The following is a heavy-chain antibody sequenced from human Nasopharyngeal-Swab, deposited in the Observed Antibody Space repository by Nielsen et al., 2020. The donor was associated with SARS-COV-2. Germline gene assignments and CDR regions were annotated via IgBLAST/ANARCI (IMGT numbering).Heavy chain of an antibody. D-gene: IGHD1-1*01. CDR2: INPNTADT. V-gene: IGHV1-2*06. Sequence: ASVKVSCKASGYTFTDYYIHWVRQAPGQGLERMGRINPNTADTNYAQKFQGRVTMTRDTSINTAYMEMSSLKSDDTAVYYCARQNSNFYYYYYMDVWGKGITVTVSS. J-gene: IGHJ6*03. CDR1: GYTFTDYY. CDR3: ARQNSNFYYYYYMDV.